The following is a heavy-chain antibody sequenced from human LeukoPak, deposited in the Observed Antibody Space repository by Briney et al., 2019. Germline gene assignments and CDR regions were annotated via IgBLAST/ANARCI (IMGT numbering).Heavy chain of an antibody. V-gene: IGHV1-8*02. J-gene: IGHJ4*02. Sequence: ASVKVSCKASGGTFSSYAINWVRQATGQGLEWMGWMNPNSGNTGYAQKFQGRVTMTRNTSISTAYMELSSLRSEDTAVYYCARRITMIVVALGYWGQGTLVTVSS. CDR1: GGTFSSYA. D-gene: IGHD3-22*01. CDR2: MNPNSGNT. CDR3: ARRITMIVVALGY.